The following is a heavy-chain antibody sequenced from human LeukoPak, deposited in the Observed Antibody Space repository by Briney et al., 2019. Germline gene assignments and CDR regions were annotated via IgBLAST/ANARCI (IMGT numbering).Heavy chain of an antibody. CDR1: GFTFSIYE. Sequence: GGSLRLSCAASGFTFSIYEMNWVRQAPGKGLEWVGRIKSKTDGGTTDYAAPVKGRFTISRDDSKNTLYLQMNSLKTEDTAVYYCTTGPREVNWFDPWGQGTLVTVSS. V-gene: IGHV3-15*01. CDR2: IKSKTDGGTT. D-gene: IGHD1-26*01. CDR3: TTGPREVNWFDP. J-gene: IGHJ5*02.